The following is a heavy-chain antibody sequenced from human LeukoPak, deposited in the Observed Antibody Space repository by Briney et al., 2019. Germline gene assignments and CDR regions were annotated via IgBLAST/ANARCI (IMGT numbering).Heavy chain of an antibody. CDR3: ARDGYDSSGYYPRILGY. CDR1: GYTFTSSY. V-gene: IGHV1-46*01. J-gene: IGHJ4*02. D-gene: IGHD3-22*01. CDR2: INPSGGNT. Sequence: ASVEVSCKASGYTFTSSYMHWVRQAPGQGLEWMGIINPSGGNTTYAQKFQGRVTMTRDMSTSTVYMELSSLRSEDTAVYYCARDGYDSSGYYPRILGYWGQGTLVTVSS.